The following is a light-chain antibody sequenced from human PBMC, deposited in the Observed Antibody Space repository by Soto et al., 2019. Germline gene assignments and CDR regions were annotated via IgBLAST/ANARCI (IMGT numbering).Light chain of an antibody. Sequence: EIVLTQSPGTLSLSPGEKDTLSCRASQSVKNVYLAWYQQKPGQAPRLLIYDASNRATGIPDRFSGSGSGTDFTLTINSLEPEDFAVYYCQQSGSSPRTFGQGTKVDIK. J-gene: IGKJ2*01. CDR1: QSVKNVY. V-gene: IGKV3-20*01. CDR3: QQSGSSPRT. CDR2: DAS.